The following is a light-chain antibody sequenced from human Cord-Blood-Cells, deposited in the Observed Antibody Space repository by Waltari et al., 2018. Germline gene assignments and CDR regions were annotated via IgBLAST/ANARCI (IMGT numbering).Light chain of an antibody. V-gene: IGLV2-23*01. Sequence: QSALTQPAPVSGSPGQSITISCTGTSSAAGSFNLFSWYQQHPGKAPKRMIYEGSKRPSGVSNRFSGSKSGNTASLTISGLQAEDEADYYCCSYAGSSTWVFGGGTKLTVL. J-gene: IGLJ3*02. CDR3: CSYAGSSTWV. CDR2: EGS. CDR1: SSAAGSFNL.